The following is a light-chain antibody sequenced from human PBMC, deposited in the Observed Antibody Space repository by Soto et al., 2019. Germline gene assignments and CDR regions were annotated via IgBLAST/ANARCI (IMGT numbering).Light chain of an antibody. Sequence: DIQMTQSPSSLSTSVGDRVTITCRASQSISSYLNWYQQKPGTAPKLLIYAASSLQSGVPSRFSGSGSGTDFTLTISSLQPEDFATYYCQQSYSTPNTFGQGTKLESK. CDR3: QQSYSTPNT. CDR1: QSISSY. J-gene: IGKJ2*01. CDR2: AAS. V-gene: IGKV1-39*01.